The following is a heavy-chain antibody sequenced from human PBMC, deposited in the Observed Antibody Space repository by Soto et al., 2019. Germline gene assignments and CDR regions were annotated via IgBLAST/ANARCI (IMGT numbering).Heavy chain of an antibody. CDR2: IYYSGST. CDR1: GGSISSSSYY. V-gene: IGHV4-39*01. J-gene: IGHJ5*02. Sequence: KASETLSLTCTVSGGSISSSSYYWGWIRQPPGKGLEWIGSIYYSGSTYYNPSLKSRVTISVDTSKNQFSLKLSSVTAADTAVYYCARTVLRFLEWLLEDRPYNWFDPWGQGTLVTVSS. D-gene: IGHD3-3*01. CDR3: ARTVLRFLEWLLEDRPYNWFDP.